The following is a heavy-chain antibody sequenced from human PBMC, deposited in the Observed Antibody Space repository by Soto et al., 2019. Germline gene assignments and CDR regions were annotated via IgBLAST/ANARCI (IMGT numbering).Heavy chain of an antibody. CDR2: IYHSGRT. V-gene: IGHV4-39*01. Sequence: SETLSLPCIVSGESISSSSYYWDWIRQPPGKGLKWIGSIYHSGRTYYNPSFKSRVPISIDTSKNQFSLRYSYVAARDTAVSSSARQRKTVVSQAYFHHCVQGAMMTVYS. D-gene: IGHD2-15*01. CDR1: GESISSSSYY. J-gene: IGHJ4*02. CDR3: ARQRKTVVSQAYFHH.